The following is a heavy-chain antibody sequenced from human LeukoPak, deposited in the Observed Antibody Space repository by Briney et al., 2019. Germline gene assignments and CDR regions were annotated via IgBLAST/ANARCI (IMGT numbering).Heavy chain of an antibody. CDR2: INHSGST. CDR3: ARDTSGYSSSWKY. V-gene: IGHV4-34*01. D-gene: IGHD6-13*01. J-gene: IGHJ4*02. CDR1: GGSFSGYY. Sequence: PSETLSLTCAVYGGSFSGYYWSWIRQPPGKGLEWIGKINHSGSTNYNPSLKSRVTISVDTSKNQFSLKLSSVTAADTAVYYCARDTSGYSSSWKYWGQGTLVTVSS.